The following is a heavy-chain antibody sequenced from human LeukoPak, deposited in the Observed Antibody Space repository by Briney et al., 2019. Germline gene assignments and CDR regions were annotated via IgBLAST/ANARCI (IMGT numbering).Heavy chain of an antibody. J-gene: IGHJ4*02. CDR3: ARDRTGSVRDGLYY. D-gene: IGHD3-9*01. V-gene: IGHV1-2*06. Sequence: GASVKVSCKASGYNFIGYYMHWVRQAPGQGLEWMGRINPSSGGTHHAQKFQGRVTMTRDTSISTAYMELSRLRSDDTAVYYCARDRTGSVRDGLYYWGQGTLVTVSS. CDR2: INPSSGGT. CDR1: GYNFIGYY.